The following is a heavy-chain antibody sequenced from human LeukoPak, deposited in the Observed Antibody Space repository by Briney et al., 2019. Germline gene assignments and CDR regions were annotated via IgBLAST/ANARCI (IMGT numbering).Heavy chain of an antibody. Sequence: GGSLRLSCAASGFTFSSYAMSWVRQAPGKGLEWVANINQDGSEKKYMDSVKGRFAVSRDNAKNSLYLQMNSLRAEDTAIYYCARPSLNTGSYFDYWGQGILVTVSS. J-gene: IGHJ4*02. CDR3: ARPSLNTGSYFDY. CDR2: INQDGSEK. D-gene: IGHD1-26*01. CDR1: GFTFSSYA. V-gene: IGHV3-7*01.